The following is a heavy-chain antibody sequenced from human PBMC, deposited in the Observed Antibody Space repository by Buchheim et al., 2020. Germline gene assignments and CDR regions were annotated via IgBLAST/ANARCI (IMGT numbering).Heavy chain of an antibody. V-gene: IGHV4-31*03. CDR3: ARVIAVASREYYFDY. D-gene: IGHD6-19*01. J-gene: IGHJ4*02. CDR1: GGSISSGAYY. CDR2: IYYSGTT. Sequence: QVQLQESGPGLVKPSQTLSLTCTVSGGSISSGAYYWSWIRLHPGKGLVWIGFIYYSGTTYYNPSLKSRVTISVDTSKTQFSLKLSSMTAAETAVYYCARVIAVASREYYFDYWGQGTL.